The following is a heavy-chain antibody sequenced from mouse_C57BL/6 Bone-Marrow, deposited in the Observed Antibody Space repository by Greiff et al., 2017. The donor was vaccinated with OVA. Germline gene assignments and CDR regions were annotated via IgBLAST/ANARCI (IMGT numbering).Heavy chain of an antibody. CDR2: IYPGDGDT. J-gene: IGHJ4*01. D-gene: IGHD1-1*01. CDR3: ARDYGSSHYYAMDY. V-gene: IGHV1-80*01. CDR1: GYAFSSYW. Sequence: QVQLQQSGAELVKPGASVKISCKASGYAFSSYWLNWVKQRPGKGLEWIGQIYPGDGDTNYNGKFKGKATLTADKSSSTAYMQLSSLTAEDSAVYFCARDYGSSHYYAMDYWGQGTSVTVSS.